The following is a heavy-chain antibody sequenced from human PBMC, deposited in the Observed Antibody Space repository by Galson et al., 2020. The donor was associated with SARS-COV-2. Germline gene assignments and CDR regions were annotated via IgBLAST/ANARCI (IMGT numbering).Heavy chain of an antibody. CDR3: ASPYLAAAEFFGAFDV. J-gene: IGHJ3*01. CDR2: ISDSGTNI. CDR1: GFTFTSYE. Sequence: GGSLRLPCAASGFTFTSYEMNWVRQAPGKGLEWISYISDSGTNIYYADSVNGRFTISRDNAKNSLYLQMTSLRAEDTAVYYCASPYLAAAEFFGAFDVWGRGTMFTVSS. D-gene: IGHD6-13*01. V-gene: IGHV3-48*03.